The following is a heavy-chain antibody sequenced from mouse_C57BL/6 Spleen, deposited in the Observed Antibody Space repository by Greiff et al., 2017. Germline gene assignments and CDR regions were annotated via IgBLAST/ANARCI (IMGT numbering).Heavy chain of an antibody. Sequence: VQLQQSGAELVKPGASVKISCKASGYAFSSYWMNWVKQRPGKGLEWSGQIYPGDGDTNYNGKFKGKATLTADKSSSKAYMQLSSLTSEDSAVYFCARSSSGYSAWFAYWGQGTLVTVSA. CDR2: IYPGDGDT. D-gene: IGHD3-2*02. V-gene: IGHV1-80*01. CDR1: GYAFSSYW. J-gene: IGHJ3*01. CDR3: ARSSSGYSAWFAY.